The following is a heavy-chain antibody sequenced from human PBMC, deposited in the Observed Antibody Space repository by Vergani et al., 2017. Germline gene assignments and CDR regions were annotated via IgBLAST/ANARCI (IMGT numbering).Heavy chain of an antibody. J-gene: IGHJ4*02. D-gene: IGHD3-10*01. CDR1: GFTFSSYG. CDR3: ARAVRGVIPQFDY. V-gene: IGHV3-33*01. Sequence: QVQLVESGGGVVQPGRSLRLSCAASGFTFSSYGMHWVRQAPGKGLEWVAVIWYDGSNKYYADSVKGRFTISRDNSKNTLYLQMNSLRAEDTAVYYCARAVRGVIPQFDYWGQGTLVTVSS. CDR2: IWYDGSNK.